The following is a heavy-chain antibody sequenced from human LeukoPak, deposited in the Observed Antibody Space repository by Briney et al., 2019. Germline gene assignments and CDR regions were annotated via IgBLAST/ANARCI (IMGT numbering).Heavy chain of an antibody. CDR3: ARGRGYYYDFWSGYSNWFDP. CDR2: IYYSGST. J-gene: IGHJ5*02. Sequence: SETLSLTCTVSGGSISSHYWSWLRQPPGKGLEWIGYIYYSGSTNYNPSLKSRVTISVDTSKNQFSLKLSSVTAADTAVYYCARGRGYYYDFWSGYSNWFDPWGQGTLVTVSS. V-gene: IGHV4-59*11. D-gene: IGHD3-3*01. CDR1: GGSISSHY.